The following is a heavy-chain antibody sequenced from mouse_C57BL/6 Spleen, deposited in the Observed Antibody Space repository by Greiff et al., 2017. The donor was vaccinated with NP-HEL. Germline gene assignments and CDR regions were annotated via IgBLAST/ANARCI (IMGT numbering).Heavy chain of an antibody. CDR2: INPSNGGT. CDR3: APGGIYYGNYLDY. V-gene: IGHV1-53*01. CDR1: GYTFTSYW. J-gene: IGHJ2*01. Sequence: QVQLKQPGTELVKPGASVKLSCKASGYTFTSYWMHWVKQRPGQGLEWIGNINPSNGGTNYNEKFKSKATLTVDKSSSTAYMQLSSLTSEDSAVYYCAPGGIYYGNYLDYWGQGTTLTVSS. D-gene: IGHD2-1*01.